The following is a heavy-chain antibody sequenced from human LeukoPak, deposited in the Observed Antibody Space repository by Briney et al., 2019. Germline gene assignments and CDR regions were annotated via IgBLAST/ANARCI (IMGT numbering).Heavy chain of an antibody. V-gene: IGHV4-39*01. CDR2: IYYSGST. Sequence: SXXCTVSGGSXXSSSXXWGWIRQPPGKGLEWIGSIYYSGSTYYNPSLKSRVTISVDTSKNQFSLKLSSVTAADTAVYYCASRRGEQQLLEDYWGQGTLVTVSS. D-gene: IGHD6-13*01. CDR3: ASRRGEQQLLEDY. CDR1: GGSXXSSSXX. J-gene: IGHJ4*02.